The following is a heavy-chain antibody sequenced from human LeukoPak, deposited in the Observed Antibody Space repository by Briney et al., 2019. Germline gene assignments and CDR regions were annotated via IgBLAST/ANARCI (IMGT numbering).Heavy chain of an antibody. Sequence: GASVKVSCKTSGYTFTAYYIHWLRQAPGQGLEWMGWMNPNSGGTKYAQTFQGRVTLTRDTSISTAYLELSSLTSDDTAVYFCARQGSNSSGWYPVDDWRQGTLVTVSS. CDR3: ARQGSNSSGWYPVDD. J-gene: IGHJ4*02. D-gene: IGHD6-19*01. CDR1: GYTFTAYY. CDR2: MNPNSGGT. V-gene: IGHV1-2*02.